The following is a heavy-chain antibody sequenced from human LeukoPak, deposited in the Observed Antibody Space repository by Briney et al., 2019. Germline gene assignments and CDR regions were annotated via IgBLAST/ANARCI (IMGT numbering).Heavy chain of an antibody. D-gene: IGHD5-18*01. J-gene: IGHJ4*02. CDR2: IYTSGST. Sequence: SETLSLTCSVSGGSISSYYWSWIRQPAGKGLEWIGRIYTSGSTNYNPSLKSRVTISVDKSKIQFSLKPSSVTAADTAVYYCARGRPGGMVTDFDYWGQGTLVTVSS. V-gene: IGHV4-4*07. CDR1: GGSISSYY. CDR3: ARGRPGGMVTDFDY.